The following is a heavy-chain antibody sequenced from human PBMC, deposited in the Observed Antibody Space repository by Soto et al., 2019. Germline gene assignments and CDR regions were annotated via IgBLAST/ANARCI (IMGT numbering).Heavy chain of an antibody. Sequence: PSETLSLTCTVSGGSISSYYWSWIRQPPGKGLEWIGYIYSSGSTDYNPSLKSRVTISVDTSKNEFSLKLRSVTAADTAVYYCARQRIAAAQYYFDYWGQGMLVTVSS. CDR3: ARQRIAAAQYYFDY. D-gene: IGHD6-13*01. V-gene: IGHV4-59*01. CDR1: GGSISSYY. J-gene: IGHJ4*02. CDR2: IYSSGST.